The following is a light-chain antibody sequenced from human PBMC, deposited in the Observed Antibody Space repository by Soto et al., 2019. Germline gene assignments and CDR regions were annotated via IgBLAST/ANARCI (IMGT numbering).Light chain of an antibody. V-gene: IGLV1-44*01. Sequence: QAVVTQPPSASGTPGQRVTISCSGGSSNIGSNAVNWYQQLPGTAPKLLIYSNNQRPSGVPDRFSGSKSGTSASLAISGLQSEDEADYYCAAWDDSLNGVVFGGGTKVTVL. CDR2: SNN. CDR3: AAWDDSLNGVV. J-gene: IGLJ2*01. CDR1: SSNIGSNA.